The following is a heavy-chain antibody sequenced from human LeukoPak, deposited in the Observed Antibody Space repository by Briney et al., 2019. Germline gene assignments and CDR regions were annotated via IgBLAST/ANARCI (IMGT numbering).Heavy chain of an antibody. Sequence: GGSLRLSCAVSGFTLSSYSMNWVRQAPGKGLEWVSYISRSSSTICYADSVKGRFTVSRDNAKNSLYLQMNSLRVEDTAVYYCATDRGWRTSGYYLYYFEYWGQGTLVTFSS. J-gene: IGHJ4*02. CDR3: ATDRGWRTSGYYLYYFEY. CDR2: ISRSSSTI. CDR1: GFTLSSYS. D-gene: IGHD3-3*01. V-gene: IGHV3-48*01.